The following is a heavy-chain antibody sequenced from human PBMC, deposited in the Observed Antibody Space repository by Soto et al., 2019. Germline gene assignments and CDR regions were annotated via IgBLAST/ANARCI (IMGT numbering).Heavy chain of an antibody. Sequence: GGSLRLSCAASGFTFSSYAMSWVRQAPGKGLEWVSAISGSGGSTYYADSVKGRFTISRDNSKNTLYLQMNSLRAEDTAVYYCAKTGFWSGYPTTSYNFDYWGQGTLVTVSS. CDR2: ISGSGGST. V-gene: IGHV3-23*01. CDR3: AKTGFWSGYPTTSYNFDY. J-gene: IGHJ4*02. D-gene: IGHD3-3*01. CDR1: GFTFSSYA.